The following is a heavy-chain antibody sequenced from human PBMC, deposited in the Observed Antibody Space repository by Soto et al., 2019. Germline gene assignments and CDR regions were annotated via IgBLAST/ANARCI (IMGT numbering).Heavy chain of an antibody. CDR1: GGSISSGDYY. V-gene: IGHV4-30-4*01. D-gene: IGHD6-25*01. CDR3: AAQAHSAAAEFPLFAY. J-gene: IGHJ4*02. CDR2: IYYSGST. Sequence: SETLSLTCTVSGGSISSGDYYWSWIRQPPGKGLEWIGYIYYSGSTYYNPSLKSRVTISVDTSKNQFSLKLSSVTAADTAVYYCAAQAHSAAAEFPLFAYWGQGTLVTVSS.